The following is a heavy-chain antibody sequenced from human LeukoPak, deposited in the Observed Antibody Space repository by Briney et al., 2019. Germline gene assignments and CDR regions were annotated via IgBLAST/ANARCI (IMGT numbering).Heavy chain of an antibody. V-gene: IGHV3-21*01. CDR3: ARDLDYGGNSGFDY. D-gene: IGHD4-23*01. CDR2: ISSSSSYI. CDR1: GFTFSSYS. J-gene: IGHJ4*02. Sequence: GGSLRLSCAASGFTFSSYSMNWVRQAPGKGLEWVSSISSSSSYIYYADSVKGRFTISRDNVKNSLYLQMNSLRAEDTAVYYCARDLDYGGNSGFDYWGQGTLVTASS.